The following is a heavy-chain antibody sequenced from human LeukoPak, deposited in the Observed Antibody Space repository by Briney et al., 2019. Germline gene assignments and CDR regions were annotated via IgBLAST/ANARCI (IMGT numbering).Heavy chain of an antibody. Sequence: SGGSLRLSCAASGYTFSRYWMHWVRQGPGEGLVWVSRINEDGSSTSYAESVRGRFTISRDNAKNTLYLQMNSLRAEDAAVYYCTTDTFGARDSWGQGTLVTVSS. V-gene: IGHV3-74*01. CDR3: TTDTFGARDS. CDR2: INEDGSST. D-gene: IGHD3-10*01. J-gene: IGHJ4*02. CDR1: GYTFSRYW.